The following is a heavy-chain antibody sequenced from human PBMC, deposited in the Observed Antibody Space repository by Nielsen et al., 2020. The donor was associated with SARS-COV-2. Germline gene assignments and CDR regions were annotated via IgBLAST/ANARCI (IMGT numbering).Heavy chain of an antibody. D-gene: IGHD3-22*01. Sequence: GESLKISCKGSGYSFTSYWIGWVRQMPGKGLEWMGIIYPGDSDTRYSPSFQGQVTISADKSISTAYLQWSSLKASDTAMYYCARRTDYYDSSGYCYLSGWFDPWGQGTLVTVSS. V-gene: IGHV5-51*01. CDR3: ARRTDYYDSSGYCYLSGWFDP. J-gene: IGHJ5*02. CDR2: IYPGDSDT. CDR1: GYSFTSYW.